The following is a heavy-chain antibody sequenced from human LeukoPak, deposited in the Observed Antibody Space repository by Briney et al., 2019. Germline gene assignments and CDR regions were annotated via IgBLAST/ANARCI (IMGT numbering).Heavy chain of an antibody. Sequence: GGSLRLSCAASGFTFSSYAMSWVRQAPGKGLEWVSAISGSGGSTYYADSVKGRFTISRDNSKNTLYLQMNSLRAEDTAVYCCAKTVYLIGSSWYYFDYWGQGTLVTVSS. D-gene: IGHD6-13*01. CDR3: AKTVYLIGSSWYYFDY. CDR1: GFTFSSYA. V-gene: IGHV3-23*01. J-gene: IGHJ4*02. CDR2: ISGSGGST.